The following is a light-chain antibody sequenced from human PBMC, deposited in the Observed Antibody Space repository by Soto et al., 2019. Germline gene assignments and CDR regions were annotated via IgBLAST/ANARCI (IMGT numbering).Light chain of an antibody. CDR2: GAS. CDR1: EGITTY. Sequence: IELTQSPPFLSASVGDRVTITCRADEGITTYLAWYQQQPGKAPKVLIYGASTLQNGVPPRFSGSGSGTEFTLTISSLQPEDCATYYCQQVKSFPLTFGGGTKVEVK. V-gene: IGKV1-9*01. J-gene: IGKJ4*01. CDR3: QQVKSFPLT.